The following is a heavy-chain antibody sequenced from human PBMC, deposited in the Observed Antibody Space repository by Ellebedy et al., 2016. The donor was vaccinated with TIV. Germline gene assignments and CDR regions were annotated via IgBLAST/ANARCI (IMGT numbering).Heavy chain of an antibody. V-gene: IGHV5-51*01. Sequence: GESLKISCQTSGYNFANYWIGWVRQMPGKGLEWMGIIYPGDSETSYSPSFQGQVTLSADKSIGTAYLQWTSLKASDTAMFYCARLWFGEFPDYWGQGALVTVSS. D-gene: IGHD3-10*01. CDR3: ARLWFGEFPDY. J-gene: IGHJ4*02. CDR2: IYPGDSET. CDR1: GYNFANYW.